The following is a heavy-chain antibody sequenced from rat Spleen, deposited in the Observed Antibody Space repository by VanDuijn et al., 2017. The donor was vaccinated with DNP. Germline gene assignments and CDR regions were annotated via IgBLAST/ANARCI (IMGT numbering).Heavy chain of an antibody. V-gene: IGHV5-7*01. CDR1: GFTFSDHN. CDR2: ISSDGSDT. J-gene: IGHJ4*01. Sequence: EVQLVESGGGLVQPGRSLKLSCAASGFTFSDHNMAWVRQAPKKGLEWVTTISSDGSDTYYRDSVKGRFTISRDNAKNTHYLQTNSLKSEDTATYYCAKDQSYGGYSELGVMDAWGQGASVTVSS. D-gene: IGHD1-11*01. CDR3: AKDQSYGGYSELGVMDA.